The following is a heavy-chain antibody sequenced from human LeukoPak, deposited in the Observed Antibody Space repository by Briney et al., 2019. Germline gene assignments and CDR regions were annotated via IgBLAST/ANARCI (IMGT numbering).Heavy chain of an antibody. CDR2: ISSSSNYI. CDR3: ANHQWLVNEGYFDY. Sequence: GGSLRLSCAASGFTFSSYSMNWVRQAPGKGLEWVSSISSSSNYIYYADSVKGRFTISRDNAKNSLYLQMNSLRAEDTAVYYCANHQWLVNEGYFDYWGQGTLVTVSS. D-gene: IGHD6-19*01. V-gene: IGHV3-21*01. J-gene: IGHJ4*02. CDR1: GFTFSSYS.